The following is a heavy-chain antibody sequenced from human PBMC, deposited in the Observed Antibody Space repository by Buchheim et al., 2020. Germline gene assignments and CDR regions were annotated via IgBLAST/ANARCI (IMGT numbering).Heavy chain of an antibody. D-gene: IGHD3-3*01. Sequence: QVQLVQSGAEVKKPGASVKISCEASGYALTSYDMHWVRQAPGQGLEWVGRINTSGGNTNYAPNFQGRITVPRDTSTSKGYMELRSLRSEDTAVYYCARERGDFWSGYNYYYGMDVWGQGTT. CDR3: ARERGDFWSGYNYYYGMDV. J-gene: IGHJ6*02. V-gene: IGHV1-46*03. CDR2: INTSGGNT. CDR1: GYALTSYD.